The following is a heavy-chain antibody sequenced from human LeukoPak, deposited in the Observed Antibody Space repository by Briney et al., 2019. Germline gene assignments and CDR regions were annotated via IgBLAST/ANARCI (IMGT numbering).Heavy chain of an antibody. CDR2: INTDGTDT. Sequence: SGGSLRLSCAASGFSFISYWMHWVRQTPGKGLVWVSQINTDGTDTNYADSVKGRFTISRDNAKNTLYLQMNSLRAEDTAVYYCARVPRDSSGYYGDAFDIWGQGTMVTVSS. D-gene: IGHD3-22*01. CDR3: ARVPRDSSGYYGDAFDI. V-gene: IGHV3-74*01. CDR1: GFSFISYW. J-gene: IGHJ3*02.